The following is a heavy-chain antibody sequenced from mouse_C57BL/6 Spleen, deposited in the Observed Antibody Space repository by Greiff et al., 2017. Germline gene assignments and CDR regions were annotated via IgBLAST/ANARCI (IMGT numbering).Heavy chain of an antibody. J-gene: IGHJ4*01. CDR1: GFTFSDYY. Sequence: EVKVVESEGGLVQPGSSMKLSCTASGFTFSDYYMAWVRQVPEKGLEWVANINYDGSSTYYLDSLKSRFIISRDNAKNILYLQMSSLKSEDTATYYCARDKGPYYYGSSYGAMDYWGQGTSVTVSS. D-gene: IGHD1-1*01. CDR2: INYDGSST. V-gene: IGHV5-16*01. CDR3: ARDKGPYYYGSSYGAMDY.